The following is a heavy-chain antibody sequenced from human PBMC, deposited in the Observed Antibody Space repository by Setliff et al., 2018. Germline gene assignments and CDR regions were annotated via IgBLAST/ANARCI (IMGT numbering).Heavy chain of an antibody. D-gene: IGHD2-15*01. CDR1: GLPFNTYK. Sequence: GGSLRLSCTASGLPFNTYKFHWVRQAPGKGLEWVAVIFNDGTKKYYAESVKGRFAISRDISTNTLYLQMNSLRADDTAVYYCARASLGKFGSAVEYFHHWGQGTLVTVSS. CDR3: ARASLGKFGSAVEYFHH. CDR2: IFNDGTKK. J-gene: IGHJ1*01. V-gene: IGHV3-33*08.